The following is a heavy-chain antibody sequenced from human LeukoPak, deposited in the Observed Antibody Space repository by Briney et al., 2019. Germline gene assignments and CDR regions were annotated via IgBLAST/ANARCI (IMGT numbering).Heavy chain of an antibody. J-gene: IGHJ3*02. V-gene: IGHV3-7*01. Sequence: PGGSLRLSCAASGFTFSNYWMNWVRQAPGKGLEWVSNIKRNGGEKSYVDSVKGRFTISRDNAKNSLHLQMNSLRAEDTAVYYCARDRDGSASHGFDAFDISGQGTMVTASS. CDR1: GFTFSNYW. D-gene: IGHD3-10*01. CDR3: ARDRDGSASHGFDAFDI. CDR2: IKRNGGEK.